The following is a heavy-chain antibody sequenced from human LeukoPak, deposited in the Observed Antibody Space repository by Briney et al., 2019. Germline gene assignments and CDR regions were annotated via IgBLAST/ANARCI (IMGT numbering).Heavy chain of an antibody. CDR3: ARHTPVAAAGPDAFDI. CDR1: GGSISSYY. V-gene: IGHV4-59*08. J-gene: IGHJ3*02. Sequence: SETLSLTCTVSGGSISSYYWSWIRQPPGKGLEWIGYIYYSGSTNYNPSLKSRVTISVDTSKNQFSLKLSSVTAADTAVYYCARHTPVAAAGPDAFDIWGQGTMVTVSS. D-gene: IGHD6-13*01. CDR2: IYYSGST.